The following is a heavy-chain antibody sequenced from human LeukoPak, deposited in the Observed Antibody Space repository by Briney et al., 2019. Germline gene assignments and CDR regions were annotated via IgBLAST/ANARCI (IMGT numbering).Heavy chain of an antibody. CDR1: GYTLTGYY. V-gene: IGHV1-2*02. CDR3: AKNPYEYYFDY. CDR2: INPNSGDT. D-gene: IGHD5-12*01. J-gene: IGHJ4*02. Sequence: ASVKVSCKASGYTLTGYYMHWLRQAPGQGLEWMGWINPNSGDTNYAQKFQGRVTMTRDTSISTAYMELSRLTSDDTAVYYCAKNPYEYYFDYWGQGTLVTVSS.